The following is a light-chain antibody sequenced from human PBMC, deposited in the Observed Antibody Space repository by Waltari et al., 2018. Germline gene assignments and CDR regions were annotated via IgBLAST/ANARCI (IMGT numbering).Light chain of an antibody. V-gene: IGKV3-20*01. CDR2: GAS. CDR1: RSVSSSY. J-gene: IGKJ4*01. CDR3: QQYGSSPRT. Sequence: EIVLTQSPGTLSLFLGERAPLSCRASRSVSSSYLAWYQQKPGQAPRLLIYGASNRATGIPDRFSGSGSGTDVTLTISRLEPEDFAMDYCQQYGSSPRTFGGGTKVEIK.